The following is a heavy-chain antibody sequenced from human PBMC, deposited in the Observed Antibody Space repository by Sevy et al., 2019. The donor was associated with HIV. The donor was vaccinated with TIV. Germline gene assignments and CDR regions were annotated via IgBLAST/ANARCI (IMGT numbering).Heavy chain of an antibody. Sequence: SETLSLTCNVSGGSISSSSYYWGWIRQPPGKGLEWIGSIYYSGSAYYNPSLKSRVTISADTSKNQFSLKPSSVTAADTAVYYCARQTYYDTSGYPYYFDYWGQGTLVTVSS. CDR1: GGSISSSSYY. J-gene: IGHJ4*02. CDR2: IYYSGSA. CDR3: ARQTYYDTSGYPYYFDY. V-gene: IGHV4-39*01. D-gene: IGHD3-22*01.